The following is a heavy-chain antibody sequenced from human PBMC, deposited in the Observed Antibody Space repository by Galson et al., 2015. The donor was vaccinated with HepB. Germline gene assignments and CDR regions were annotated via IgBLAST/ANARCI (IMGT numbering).Heavy chain of an antibody. CDR2: IYTSGST. CDR1: GGSISSGSYY. Sequence: QVQLQESGPGLVKPSQTLSLTCTVSGGSISSGSYYWSWIRQPAGKGLEWIGRIYTSGSTNYNPSLKSRVTMPVDTSKNQFSLKLSSVTAADTAVYYCARAAVASLYDYWGQGTLVTVSS. D-gene: IGHD6-19*01. V-gene: IGHV4-61*02. J-gene: IGHJ4*02. CDR3: ARAAVASLYDY.